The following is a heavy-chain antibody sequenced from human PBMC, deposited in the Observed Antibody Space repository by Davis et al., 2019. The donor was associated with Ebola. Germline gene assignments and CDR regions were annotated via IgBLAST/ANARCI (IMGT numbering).Heavy chain of an antibody. CDR2: ISWNSGSI. CDR3: AKAPYNWNYPTTLLYYFDY. V-gene: IGHV3-9*01. Sequence: PGGSLRLSCAASGFTFDDYAMHWVRHAPGKGLEWVSGISWNSGSIGYADSVKGRFTISRDNAKNSLYLQMNSLRAEDTALYYCAKAPYNWNYPTTLLYYFDYWGQGTLVTVSS. CDR1: GFTFDDYA. J-gene: IGHJ4*02. D-gene: IGHD1-7*01.